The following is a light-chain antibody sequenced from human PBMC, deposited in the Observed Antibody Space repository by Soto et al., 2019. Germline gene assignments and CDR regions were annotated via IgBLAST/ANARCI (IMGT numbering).Light chain of an antibody. Sequence: QSVLTQPASVSGSPGQSITISCTGTSSDIGGYNYVSWYQQHPGKAPKLMIYDVNNRPSGVSNRFSGSKSGNTASLTISGLQAEDEADYYCSSYTSSRTAVFGGGTKLTVL. CDR2: DVN. V-gene: IGLV2-14*01. CDR1: SSDIGGYNY. J-gene: IGLJ2*01. CDR3: SSYTSSRTAV.